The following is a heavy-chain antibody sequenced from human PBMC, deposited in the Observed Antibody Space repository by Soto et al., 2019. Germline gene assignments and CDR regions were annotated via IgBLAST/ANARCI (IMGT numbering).Heavy chain of an antibody. CDR3: ARGDPLLWFGEKVYYGMDV. D-gene: IGHD3-10*01. V-gene: IGHV4-59*01. J-gene: IGHJ6*02. Sequence: QVQLQESGPGLVKPSETLSLTCTVSGGSISSYYWSWIRPPPGKGLEWIGSIYYSGSTNYNPSLKGPVTISVDTSTNQCSLKLSSVTAADTAVYYCARGDPLLWFGEKVYYGMDVWGQGTTVTVSS. CDR1: GGSISSYY. CDR2: IYYSGST.